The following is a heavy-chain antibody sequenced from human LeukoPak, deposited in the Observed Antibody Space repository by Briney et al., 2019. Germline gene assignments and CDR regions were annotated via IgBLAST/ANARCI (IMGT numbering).Heavy chain of an antibody. CDR1: GYTFHNYW. J-gene: IGHJ4*02. D-gene: IGHD2-21*01. Sequence: GESLKISCKGSGYTFHNYWIAWVRQMPGKGLEWMGIIYPDDSDARYSPPFQGQVSISADKSITTAYLQWSSLKASDTAMYYCARHRGYGGDYDYWGQGTLVTVSS. CDR2: IYPDDSDA. CDR3: ARHRGYGGDYDY. V-gene: IGHV5-51*01.